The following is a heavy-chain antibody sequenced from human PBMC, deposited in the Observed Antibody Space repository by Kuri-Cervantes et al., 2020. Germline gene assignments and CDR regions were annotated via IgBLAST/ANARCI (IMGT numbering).Heavy chain of an antibody. J-gene: IGHJ3*02. V-gene: IGHV4-31*03. CDR3: AIPDMLHCSGGSCYTESFDI. CDR1: GGSISSGGYY. D-gene: IGHD2-15*01. CDR2: IYYSGST. Sequence: SETLSLTCTVSGGSISSGGYYWSWIRQHPGKGLGWIGYIYYSGSTYYNPSLKSRVTISVDTSKNQFSLKLSSVTAADTAVYYCAIPDMLHCSGGSCYTESFDIWGQGTMVTVSS.